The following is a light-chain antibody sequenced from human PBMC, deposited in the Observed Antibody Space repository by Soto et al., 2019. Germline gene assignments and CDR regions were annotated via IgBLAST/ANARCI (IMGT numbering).Light chain of an antibody. CDR3: QQYSNWPSWT. J-gene: IGKJ1*01. Sequence: EKGMTQSPATLSMPPGERATLSCRASQSVSNFLAWYQQKPGQTPRLLIYGASTRATGIPARFSGSGSGTEFTLTISSLQSEDFAVYYCQQYSNWPSWTFGQGTKVEVK. CDR2: GAS. V-gene: IGKV3-15*01. CDR1: QSVSNF.